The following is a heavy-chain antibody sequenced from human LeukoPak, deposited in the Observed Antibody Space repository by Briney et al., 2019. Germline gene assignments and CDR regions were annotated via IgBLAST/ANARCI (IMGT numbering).Heavy chain of an antibody. CDR1: GFTFSDYY. Sequence: GGSLRLSCAASGFTFSDYYMSWIRQAPGKGLEWVSYISSSGSTIYYADSVKGRFTISRDNAKNSLYLQMSSLRAEDTAVYYCAREGATTPFDYYYYYMDVWGKGTTVTVSS. D-gene: IGHD1-26*01. J-gene: IGHJ6*03. CDR2: ISSSGSTI. CDR3: AREGATTPFDYYYYYMDV. V-gene: IGHV3-11*01.